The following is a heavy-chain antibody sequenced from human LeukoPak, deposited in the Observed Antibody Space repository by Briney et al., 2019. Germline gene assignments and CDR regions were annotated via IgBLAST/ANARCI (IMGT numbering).Heavy chain of an antibody. Sequence: SETLSLTCAVSGGFIISNNWWSWVRQPPGKGLEWIAEIIHSGSTNYNPSLKSRVTISVDTSKNQFSLKLSSVTAADTAVYYCARRSPYYDFWSGYYAAFDIWGQGTMVTVSS. CDR2: IIHSGST. J-gene: IGHJ3*02. CDR1: GGFIISNNW. D-gene: IGHD3-3*01. V-gene: IGHV4-4*02. CDR3: ARRSPYYDFWSGYYAAFDI.